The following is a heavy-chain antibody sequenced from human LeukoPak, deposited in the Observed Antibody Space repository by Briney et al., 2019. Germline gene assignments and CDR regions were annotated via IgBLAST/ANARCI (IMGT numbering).Heavy chain of an antibody. V-gene: IGHV3-30*04. J-gene: IGHJ4*02. CDR2: ISYDGSNK. CDR3: AREGRFGEFSN. CDR1: GFTFSSYA. Sequence: PGGSLRLSCAASGFTFSSYAMHWVRQAPGKGLEGVAVISYDGSNKYYADSVKGRFTISRDNSKNTLYLQMNSLRAEDTAVYYCAREGRFGEFSNWGQGTLVTVSS. D-gene: IGHD3-10*01.